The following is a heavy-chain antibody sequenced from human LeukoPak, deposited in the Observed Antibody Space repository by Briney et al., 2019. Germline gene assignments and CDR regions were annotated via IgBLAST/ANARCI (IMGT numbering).Heavy chain of an antibody. CDR1: GGSISSYY. CDR2: IYDSGRT. Sequence: PSETLSLTCTVSGGSISSYYWTWIRQPPGKGLEWIGYIYDSGRTNYNPSLKSRVTISVDTSKNQFSLKLSSVTAADTAVYYCASICSSTSCYDGLFDDYWGQGTLVTVSS. J-gene: IGHJ4*02. CDR3: ASICSSTSCYDGLFDDY. D-gene: IGHD2-2*01. V-gene: IGHV4-59*08.